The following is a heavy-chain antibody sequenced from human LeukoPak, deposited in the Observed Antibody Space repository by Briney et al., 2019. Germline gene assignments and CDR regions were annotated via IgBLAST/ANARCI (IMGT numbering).Heavy chain of an antibody. V-gene: IGHV4-59*12. CDR1: GGSISSYY. CDR2: IYYSGST. CDR3: ARAGTTVTTFYNWFDP. Sequence: SETLSLTCTVSGGSISSYYWSWIRQPPGKGLEWIGYIYYSGSTYYNPSPKSRVTISVDTSKNQFSLKLSSVTAADTAVYYCARAGTTVTTFYNWFDPWGQGTLVTVSS. J-gene: IGHJ5*02. D-gene: IGHD4-17*01.